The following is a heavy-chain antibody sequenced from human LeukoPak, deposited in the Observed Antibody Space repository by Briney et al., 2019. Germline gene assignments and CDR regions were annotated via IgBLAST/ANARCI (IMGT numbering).Heavy chain of an antibody. Sequence: ASVKVSCKASGYTFTSYDINWVRQAPGQGLEWMGWISAYNGNTNYAQKLQGRVTMTTDTSTSTAYMELRSLRSDDTAVYYCARVLVPTYYYYGMDVWGQGTTVTVSS. V-gene: IGHV1-18*01. CDR1: GYTFTSYD. CDR2: ISAYNGNT. D-gene: IGHD1-26*01. CDR3: ARVLVPTYYYYGMDV. J-gene: IGHJ6*02.